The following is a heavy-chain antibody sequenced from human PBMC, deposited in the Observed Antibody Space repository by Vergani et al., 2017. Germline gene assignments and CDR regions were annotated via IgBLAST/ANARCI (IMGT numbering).Heavy chain of an antibody. CDR3: AREPVYSTTSPFLLLDMDV. Sequence: QVQLQESGPGLVRPSQTLSLTCTVSGGSISSGSYYWSWFRQPAGKGLEWIGRFYTGGGTSYNPSLKSRVTISADTSKNQFSLQLSSVTAADSAVYYCAREPVYSTTSPFLLLDMDVWGQGTTVTVSS. CDR2: FYTGGGT. D-gene: IGHD6-13*01. CDR1: GGSISSGSYY. V-gene: IGHV4-61*02. J-gene: IGHJ6*02.